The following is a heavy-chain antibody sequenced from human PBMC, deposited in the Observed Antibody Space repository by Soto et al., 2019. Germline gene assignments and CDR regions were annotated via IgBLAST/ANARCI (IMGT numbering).Heavy chain of an antibody. CDR2: INAGNGNT. J-gene: IGHJ6*02. CDR1: GYTFTSYA. Sequence: GASVKVSCKASGYTFTSYAMHWVRQAPGQRLEWMGWINAGNGNTKYSQKFQGRVTITRDTSASTAYMELSSLRSEDTAVYYCARDLFPLLWFGEIPFYYYGMDVWGQGTTVTVSS. V-gene: IGHV1-3*01. CDR3: ARDLFPLLWFGEIPFYYYGMDV. D-gene: IGHD3-10*01.